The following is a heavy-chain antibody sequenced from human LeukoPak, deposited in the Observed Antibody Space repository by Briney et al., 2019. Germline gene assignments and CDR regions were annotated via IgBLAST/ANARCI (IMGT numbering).Heavy chain of an antibody. V-gene: IGHV3-49*04. Sequence: SGGSLRLSCAASGFTVSSNYMSWVRQAPGKGLEWVGFIRSKAYGGTAEYAASVKGRFTISRDDSKSIAYLQMNSLKTEDTAVYYCTRPLRGYSYGYWVYWGQGTLVTVSS. D-gene: IGHD5-18*01. CDR1: GFTVSSNY. CDR2: IRSKAYGGTA. CDR3: TRPLRGYSYGYWVY. J-gene: IGHJ4*02.